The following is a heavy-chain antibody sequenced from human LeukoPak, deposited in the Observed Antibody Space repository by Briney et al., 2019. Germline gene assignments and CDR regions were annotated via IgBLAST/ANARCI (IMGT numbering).Heavy chain of an antibody. CDR3: SRGGGYTFLYF. Sequence: SQTLSLTCSVSGGSLSSDCYYWSWLRQHPGQGLEWIGYIYYSANTYYNPSLQSPITISIDTSKNQFSLNLNSVTAAATAVYFFSRGGGYTFLYFWGQGTLVTVSS. J-gene: IGHJ4*02. CDR2: IYYSANT. D-gene: IGHD6-25*01. V-gene: IGHV4-31*01. CDR1: GGSLSSDCYY.